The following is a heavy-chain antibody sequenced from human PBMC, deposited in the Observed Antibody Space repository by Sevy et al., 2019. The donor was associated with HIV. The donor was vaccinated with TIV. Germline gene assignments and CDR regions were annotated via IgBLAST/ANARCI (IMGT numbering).Heavy chain of an antibody. CDR3: VKDLMITFGGVIATDY. D-gene: IGHD3-16*02. CDR2: ISSNGGST. Sequence: GGSLRLSCSASGFTFSSYAMHWVRQAPWKGLEYVSAISSNGGSTYYADSVKGRFTISRDNSKNTLYLQMSSLRAEDTAVYYCVKDLMITFGGVIATDYWGQGTLVTVSS. J-gene: IGHJ4*02. CDR1: GFTFSSYA. V-gene: IGHV3-64D*06.